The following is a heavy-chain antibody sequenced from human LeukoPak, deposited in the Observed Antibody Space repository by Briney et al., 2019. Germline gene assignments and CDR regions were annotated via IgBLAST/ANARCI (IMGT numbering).Heavy chain of an antibody. V-gene: IGHV3-21*01. Sequence: TPGGSLRLSCVASGFTLSSYSMKWVRQAPGKGLEWVSSISSSSGYVFYADSMKGRFTVSRDNDKNSLYLQMNSLRAEDTAVSFCSWFSEGRNTWSIDFWGQGTLVTVSS. CDR3: SWFSEGRNTWSIDF. D-gene: IGHD2-2*02. CDR2: ISSSSGYV. J-gene: IGHJ4*02. CDR1: GFTLSSYS.